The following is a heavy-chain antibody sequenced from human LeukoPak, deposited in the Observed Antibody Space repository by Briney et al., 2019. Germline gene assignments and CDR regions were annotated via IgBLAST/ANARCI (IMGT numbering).Heavy chain of an antibody. CDR1: GGSISSGSYY. D-gene: IGHD6-13*01. V-gene: IGHV4-61*02. J-gene: IGHJ4*02. Sequence: SQTLSLTCTVSGGSISSGSYYWSWIQQPAGKGLEWIGRIYTSGSTNYNPSLKSRVTISVDTSKNQFSLKLSSVTAADTAVYYCARAHRRWAAAGSFDYWGQGTLVTVSS. CDR2: IYTSGST. CDR3: ARAHRRWAAAGSFDY.